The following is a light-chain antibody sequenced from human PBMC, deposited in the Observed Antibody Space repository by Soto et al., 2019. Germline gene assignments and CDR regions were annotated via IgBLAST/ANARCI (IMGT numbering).Light chain of an antibody. J-gene: IGLJ2*01. Sequence: QPVLTQSSSASASLGSSVKLTCTLSSGHSSYIIAWHHQQPGKAPRYLMKLEGSGSYNKGSGVPDRFSGSSSGADRYLTISNLQSEDEADYYCETWDSNTHEVFGGGTKLTVL. CDR3: ETWDSNTHEV. CDR1: SGHSSYI. V-gene: IGLV4-60*03. CDR2: LEGSGSY.